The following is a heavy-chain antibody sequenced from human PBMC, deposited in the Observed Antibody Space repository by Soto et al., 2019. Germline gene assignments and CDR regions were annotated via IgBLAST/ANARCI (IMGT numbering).Heavy chain of an antibody. CDR2: ISGSGAEI. D-gene: IGHD4-17*01. Sequence: GGSLRLSCAASGFTFSTYAMSWFRQAPGKGLEWVSAISGSGAEIYYTDSVRGRFAISRDNSIDTLFLQMSHLKTEDTAVYYCAHPRGYGVFDAYDIWGQGTMVTVSS. CDR3: AHPRGYGVFDAYDI. CDR1: GFTFSTYA. V-gene: IGHV3-23*01. J-gene: IGHJ3*02.